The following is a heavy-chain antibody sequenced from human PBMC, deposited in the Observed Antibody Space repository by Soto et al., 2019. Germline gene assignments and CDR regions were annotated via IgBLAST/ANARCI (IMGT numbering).Heavy chain of an antibody. CDR2: INHSGST. CDR3: ARGSNIVVVVAATHSQNNWFDP. J-gene: IGHJ5*02. D-gene: IGHD2-15*01. V-gene: IGHV4-34*01. CDR1: GGSFSCYY. Sequence: SETLSLTCAVYGGSFSCYYWSWIRQPPGKGLEWIGEINHSGSTNYNPSLKSRVTISVDTSKNQFSLKLSSVTAADTAVYYCARGSNIVVVVAATHSQNNWFDPWGQGTLVTVSS.